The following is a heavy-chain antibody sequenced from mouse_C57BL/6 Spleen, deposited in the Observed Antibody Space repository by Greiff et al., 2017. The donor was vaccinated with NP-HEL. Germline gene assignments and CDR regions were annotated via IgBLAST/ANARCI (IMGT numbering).Heavy chain of an antibody. Sequence: EVQLQQSGAELVRPGASVKLSCTASGFNIKDDYMHWVKQRPEQGLEWIGWIDPENGDTEYASKFQGKATITADTSSNTAYLQLSSLTSEDTAVYYCTTGVVTTKAFAYWGQGTLVTVSA. J-gene: IGHJ3*01. CDR1: GFNIKDDY. V-gene: IGHV14-4*01. CDR3: TTGVVTTKAFAY. D-gene: IGHD2-2*01. CDR2: IDPENGDT.